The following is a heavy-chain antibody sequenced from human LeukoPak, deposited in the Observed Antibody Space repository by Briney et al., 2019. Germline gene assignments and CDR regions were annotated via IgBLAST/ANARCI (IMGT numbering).Heavy chain of an antibody. J-gene: IGHJ5*02. CDR1: GYSISSGYY. Sequence: SETLSLTCTVSGYSISSGYYWGWIRQPPGKGLEFIATIYPTGSAYYNPSLKSRVTISIDTSKNQIFLRLTSATAADTALYYCARSDIMVSPDGFWVNWFDPWGQGTLVTVSS. V-gene: IGHV4-38-2*02. CDR3: ARSDIMVSPDGFWVNWFDP. D-gene: IGHD3/OR15-3a*01. CDR2: IYPTGSA.